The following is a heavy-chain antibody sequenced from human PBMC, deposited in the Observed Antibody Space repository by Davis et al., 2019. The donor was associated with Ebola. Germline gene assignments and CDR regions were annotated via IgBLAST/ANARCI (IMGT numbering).Heavy chain of an antibody. J-gene: IGHJ6*02. CDR2: IYWDDDK. CDR1: GFSLSTSGVG. Sequence: SGPTLAKPTQTLTLTCTFSGFSLSTSGVGVGWIRQPPGKALEWLALIYWDDDKRYSPSLKSRLTITKDTSKNQVVLTMTNMDPVDTATYYCARMVPGVHYYYYYGMDVWGQGTTVTVSS. V-gene: IGHV2-5*02. CDR3: ARMVPGVHYYYYYGMDV. D-gene: IGHD3-10*01.